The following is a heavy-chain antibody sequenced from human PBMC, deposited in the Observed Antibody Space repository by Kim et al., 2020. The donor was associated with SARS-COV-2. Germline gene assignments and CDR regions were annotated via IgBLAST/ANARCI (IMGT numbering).Heavy chain of an antibody. CDR3: AKDLGSSWYGQYYFDY. J-gene: IGHJ4*02. D-gene: IGHD6-13*01. V-gene: IGHV3-30*02. Sequence: SVKGRFTISRDNSKNTLYLQMNSLRAEDTAVYYCAKDLGSSWYGQYYFDYWGQGTLVTVSS.